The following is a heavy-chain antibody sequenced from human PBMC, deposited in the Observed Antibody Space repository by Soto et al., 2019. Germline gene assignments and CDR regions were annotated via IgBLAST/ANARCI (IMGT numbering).Heavy chain of an antibody. CDR1: GYTFTSQY. J-gene: IGHJ4*02. Sequence: SVKVSCKASGYTFTSQYMHWVRQAPGQGLEWMGIVNPSTGSTNYAQKFQGRFTMTSYTSTNTVYMELTSLRSEDTAVYYCARDPSDSSGYYFDNWGQGTLVTVSS. D-gene: IGHD3-22*01. CDR3: ARDPSDSSGYYFDN. CDR2: VNPSTGST. V-gene: IGHV1-46*01.